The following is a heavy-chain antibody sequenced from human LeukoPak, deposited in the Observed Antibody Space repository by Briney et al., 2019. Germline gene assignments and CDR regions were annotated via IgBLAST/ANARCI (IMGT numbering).Heavy chain of an antibody. Sequence: LVKVSCKASGFTFTSSAMQWVRQARGQRLEWIGWIVVGSGNTNYAQEFQERVTITRDMSTSTAYMELSSLRSEDTAVYYCAATYYDFWSGYYNFDFDYWGQGTLVTVSS. J-gene: IGHJ4*02. V-gene: IGHV1-58*02. CDR2: IVVGSGNT. D-gene: IGHD3-3*01. CDR1: GFTFTSSA. CDR3: AATYYDFWSGYYNFDFDY.